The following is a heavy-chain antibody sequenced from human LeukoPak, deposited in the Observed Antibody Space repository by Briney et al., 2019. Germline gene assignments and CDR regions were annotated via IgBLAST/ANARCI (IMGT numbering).Heavy chain of an antibody. D-gene: IGHD5/OR15-5a*01. J-gene: IGHJ6*02. CDR3: AWEMSSSLDDETDDTLYDMDF. CDR1: GYTFSSYG. CDR2: IEPSDSYT. V-gene: IGHV5-10-1*01. Sequence: GESLKLSCAASGYTFSSYGMQWVRQMPGKGLEWMGRIEPSDSYTNYSPSFQGHVTISTDKSISTAYLQWSSLKASDTAMYYGAWEMSSSLDDETDDTLYDMDFWGQGTTVTVSS.